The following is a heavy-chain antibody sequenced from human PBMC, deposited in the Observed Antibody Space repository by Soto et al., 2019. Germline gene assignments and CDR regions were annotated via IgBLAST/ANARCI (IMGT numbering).Heavy chain of an antibody. D-gene: IGHD4-17*01. CDR1: GFTFSSYG. CDR2: IWYDGSNK. CDR3: ARDLSYGDYAIDY. Sequence: QVQLVESGGGVVQPGRSLRLSCAASGFTFSSYGMHWVRQAPGKGLEWVAVIWYDGSNKYYADSVKGRFTISRDNSKNTLYLQMNSLRAEDTAVYYCARDLSYGDYAIDYWGQGTLVTVSS. V-gene: IGHV3-33*01. J-gene: IGHJ4*02.